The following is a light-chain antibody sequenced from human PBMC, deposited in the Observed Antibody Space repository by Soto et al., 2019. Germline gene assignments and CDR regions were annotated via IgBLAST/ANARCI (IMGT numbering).Light chain of an antibody. V-gene: IGLV1-40*01. J-gene: IGLJ1*01. CDR3: QSYDSGLRGYV. CDR2: GSK. CDR1: SSNFGAGFD. Sequence: QSVLTQPPSVSGAPGQWVTISCTGTSSNFGAGFDVHWYQQLPGAAPKLLIYGSKNRPSGDPDRFSGSKSGTSASLAITGLQAEDEAHYYCQSYDSGLRGYVFGTGTKVTVL.